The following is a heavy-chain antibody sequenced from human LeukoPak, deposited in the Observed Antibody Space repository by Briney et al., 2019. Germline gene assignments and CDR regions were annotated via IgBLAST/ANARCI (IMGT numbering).Heavy chain of an antibody. J-gene: IGHJ3*02. Sequence: PGGSLRLSCAASGFTFSSYAMSWVRQAPGKGLEWVGRIKSKTDGGTTDYAAPVKGRFTISRDDSKNTLYLQMNNLKTEDTAVYYCTTMIVLMVYAHHVAFDIWGQGTMVTVSS. D-gene: IGHD2-8*01. CDR3: TTMIVLMVYAHHVAFDI. CDR2: IKSKTDGGTT. CDR1: GFTFSSYA. V-gene: IGHV3-15*01.